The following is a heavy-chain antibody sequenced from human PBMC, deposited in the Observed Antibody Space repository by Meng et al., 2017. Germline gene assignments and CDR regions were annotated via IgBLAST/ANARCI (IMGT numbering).Heavy chain of an antibody. V-gene: IGHV3-7*01. D-gene: IGHD2-2*01. Sequence: GESLKISCAASGFTFSSYWMSWVRQAPGKGLEWVANIKQDGSEKYYVDSVKGRFTISRDNAKNSLYLQMNSLRAEDTAVYYCARDEGYCSSTSCYRYYYYGMDVWGQGTTVTVSS. J-gene: IGHJ6*02. CDR1: GFTFSSYW. CDR2: IKQDGSEK. CDR3: ARDEGYCSSTSCYRYYYYGMDV.